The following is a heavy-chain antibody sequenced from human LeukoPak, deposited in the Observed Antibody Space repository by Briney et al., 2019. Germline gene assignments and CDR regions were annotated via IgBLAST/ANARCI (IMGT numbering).Heavy chain of an antibody. Sequence: PGGSLRLSCAASGFTFDDYAMHWVRQAPGKGLEWVSGISWNSGSIGYADSVKGRFTISRDNAKNSLYLQMNSLRAEGTALYYCAKADGAIAARPSFDYWGQGTLVTVSS. V-gene: IGHV3-9*01. CDR1: GFTFDDYA. J-gene: IGHJ4*02. CDR2: ISWNSGSI. D-gene: IGHD6-6*01. CDR3: AKADGAIAARPSFDY.